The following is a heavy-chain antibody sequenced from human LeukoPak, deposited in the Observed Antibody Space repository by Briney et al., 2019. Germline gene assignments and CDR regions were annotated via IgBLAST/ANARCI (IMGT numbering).Heavy chain of an antibody. CDR2: IRYDGSNK. D-gene: IGHD2-15*01. J-gene: IGHJ5*02. CDR3: AKDPSDIYCSGGSCYPDDNWFDP. V-gene: IGHV3-30*02. CDR1: GFTFSSYG. Sequence: GGSLRLSCAASGFTFSSYGMHWVRQAPGKGLEWVAFIRYDGSNKYYADSVKGRFTISRDNSKNTLYLQMNSLRAEDTAVYYCAKDPSDIYCSGGSCYPDDNWFDPWGQGTLVTVSS.